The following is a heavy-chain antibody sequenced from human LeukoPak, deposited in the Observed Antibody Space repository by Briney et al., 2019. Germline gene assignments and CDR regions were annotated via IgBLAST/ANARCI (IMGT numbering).Heavy chain of an antibody. CDR1: GYTFTSYD. D-gene: IGHD2-2*01. CDR2: MNPSSGNT. J-gene: IGHJ4*02. CDR3: ARRNLGYCSSSSCPLYYFDS. V-gene: IGHV1-8*01. Sequence: ASVKVSCKASGYTFTSYDINWVRQAPGQGLGWMGWMNPSSGNTGYAQKFQGRVTITRNTSISTAYMELSSLRSEDTAVYYCARRNLGYCSSSSCPLYYFDSWGQGTLVTISS.